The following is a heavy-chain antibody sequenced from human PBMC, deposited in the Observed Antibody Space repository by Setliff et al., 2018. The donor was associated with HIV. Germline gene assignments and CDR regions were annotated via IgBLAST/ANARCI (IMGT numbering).Heavy chain of an antibody. D-gene: IGHD3-22*01. J-gene: IGHJ3*02. CDR2: VPYSGST. Sequence: SETLSLTCNVSGGSISTYYWSWIRQPPGKGLEWLGYVPYSGSTNFNPSLESRLAMSVDMSKNHFSLKLRSVTAADTAVYYCARHGHFYDSSSSDAFDIWGHGTMVTV. CDR1: GGSISTYY. V-gene: IGHV4-59*08. CDR3: ARHGHFYDSSSSDAFDI.